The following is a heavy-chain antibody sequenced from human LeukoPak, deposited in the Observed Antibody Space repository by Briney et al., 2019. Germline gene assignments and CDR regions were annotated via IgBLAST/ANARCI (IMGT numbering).Heavy chain of an antibody. Sequence: ASVKVSCKASGYTFTGYYMHWVRQAPGQGLEWMGWINPNSGGTNYAQKFQGRVTMTRDTSISTAYMDLSRLRSDDTAVYHCARERVGGDVFDIWGQGTMVTVSS. V-gene: IGHV1-2*02. J-gene: IGHJ3*02. CDR3: ARERVGGDVFDI. D-gene: IGHD1-26*01. CDR1: GYTFTGYY. CDR2: INPNSGGT.